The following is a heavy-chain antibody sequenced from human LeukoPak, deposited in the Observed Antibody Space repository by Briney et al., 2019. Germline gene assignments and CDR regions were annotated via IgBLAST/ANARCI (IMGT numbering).Heavy chain of an antibody. CDR3: ARDVVDYGGNSDGY. V-gene: IGHV3-21*01. J-gene: IGHJ4*02. D-gene: IGHD4-23*01. CDR1: GFTFSTYS. CDR2: ISSSSSYI. Sequence: GRSLRLSCAASGFTFSTYSMNWVRQAPGKGLEWVSSISSSSSYIYYADSVKGRFTISRDNAKNSLYLQMNSLRAEDTAVYYCARDVVDYGGNSDGYWGQGTLVTVSS.